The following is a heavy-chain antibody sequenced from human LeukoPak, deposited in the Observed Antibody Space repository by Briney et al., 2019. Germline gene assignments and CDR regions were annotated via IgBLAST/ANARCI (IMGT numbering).Heavy chain of an antibody. Sequence: GGSLRLSCAASGFTFSSYAMSWVRQAPGKGLEWVSAISGSGGSTYYADSVKGRFTISRDNSKNTLYLQMYSLRAEDTAVYYCAKDLSPLWFGEPGYFQHWGQGTLVTVSS. J-gene: IGHJ1*01. CDR2: ISGSGGST. D-gene: IGHD3-10*01. CDR1: GFTFSSYA. V-gene: IGHV3-23*01. CDR3: AKDLSPLWFGEPGYFQH.